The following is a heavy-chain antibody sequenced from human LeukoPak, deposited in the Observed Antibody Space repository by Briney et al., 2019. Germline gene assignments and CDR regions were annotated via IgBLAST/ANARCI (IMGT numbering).Heavy chain of an antibody. V-gene: IGHV1-2*02. J-gene: IGHJ4*02. CDR1: GYTFTGYY. CDR2: INPNSGGT. CDR3: ATQGAAAGNGYY. Sequence: ASVKVSCKAAGYTFTGYYMHWVRQAPGQGLEWMGWINPNSGGTNYAQKFQGRVTMTRDTSISTAYMELSRLRSDDTAVYYCATQGAAAGNGYYWGQGTLVTVSS. D-gene: IGHD6-13*01.